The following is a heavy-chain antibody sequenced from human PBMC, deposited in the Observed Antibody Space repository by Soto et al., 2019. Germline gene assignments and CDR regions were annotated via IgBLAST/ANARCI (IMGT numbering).Heavy chain of an antibody. V-gene: IGHV4-39*01. CDR1: GGSISSSSYY. Sequence: SETLSLTCTVSGGSISSSSYYWGWIRQPPGKGLEWIGSIYYSGSTYYNPSLKSRVTISVDTSKNQFSLKLSSVTAADTAVYYCASRVESYDSSGYYHTWFDPWGQGTLVTVSS. CDR3: ASRVESYDSSGYYHTWFDP. CDR2: IYYSGST. D-gene: IGHD3-22*01. J-gene: IGHJ5*02.